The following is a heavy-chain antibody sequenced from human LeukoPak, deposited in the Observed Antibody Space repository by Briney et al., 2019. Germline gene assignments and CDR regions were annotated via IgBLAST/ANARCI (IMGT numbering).Heavy chain of an antibody. CDR2: INPNSGGT. V-gene: IGHV1-2*02. Sequence: GASVKVSCKACGYPFTGYYMHWVRRAPGQGLEWMAWINPNSGGTNYAQKFQGRVTVTRDTSISTAYMELSRLRSDDTAVYNCARGMEPLNLYYMDVWGKGTTVTVSS. J-gene: IGHJ6*03. CDR1: GYPFTGYY. CDR3: ARGMEPLNLYYMDV. D-gene: IGHD1-26*01.